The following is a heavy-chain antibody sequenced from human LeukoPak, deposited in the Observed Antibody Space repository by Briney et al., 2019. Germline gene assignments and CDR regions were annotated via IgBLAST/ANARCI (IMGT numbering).Heavy chain of an antibody. J-gene: IGHJ6*03. Sequence: GGSLRLSCAASGFAFSRYGMHWVRQAPGKGLEWVTFTDSVKGRFTISRDNSKNTLYLQMNSLRTEDTAVYYCAKDSYYYYIDVWGKGTTVTVSS. CDR3: AKDSYYYYIDV. CDR2: T. CDR1: GFAFSRYG. V-gene: IGHV3-30*02.